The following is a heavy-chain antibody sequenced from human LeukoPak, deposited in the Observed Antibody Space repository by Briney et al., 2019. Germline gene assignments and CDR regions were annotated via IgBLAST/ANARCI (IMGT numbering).Heavy chain of an antibody. V-gene: IGHV4-59*01. CDR3: ATGVHGIAAAGDYYFDY. CDR2: MYYRGNT. D-gene: IGHD6-13*01. J-gene: IGHJ4*02. Sequence: SETLSLTCTVSGGSISSYYWSWIRQPPGKGLEWIGYMYYRGNTNYNPSLKSRVTISVDTSKNQFSLKLSSVTAADTAVYYCATGVHGIAAAGDYYFDYWGQGTLVTVSS. CDR1: GGSISSYY.